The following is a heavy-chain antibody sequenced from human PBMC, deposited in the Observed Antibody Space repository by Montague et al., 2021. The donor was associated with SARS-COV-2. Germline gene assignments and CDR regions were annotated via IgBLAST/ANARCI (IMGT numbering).Heavy chain of an antibody. CDR1: GASISTGIYY. D-gene: IGHD1-26*01. Sequence: TLSLTCTVSGASISTGIYYWSWIRQPAGKGLEWIGRIRTTGHTDYNSSLESRVFMPVDTSTNQFSLSLASVTAADTAVYFCARSGSGTLEFDLWGQGTLVTVSS. V-gene: IGHV4-61*02. CDR2: IRTTGHT. CDR3: ARSGSGTLEFDL. J-gene: IGHJ4*02.